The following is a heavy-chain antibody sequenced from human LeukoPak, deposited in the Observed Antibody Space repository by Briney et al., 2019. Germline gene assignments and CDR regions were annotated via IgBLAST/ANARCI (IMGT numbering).Heavy chain of an antibody. Sequence: PSETLSLTCTVSGGSISSGSYYWSWIRQPAGKGLEWIGRIYTSGSTNYNPSLKSRVTISVDTSKNQFSLKLSSVTAADTAVYYCAREEQWHGWFDPWGQGTLVTVSS. CDR2: IYTSGST. CDR3: AREEQWHGWFDP. J-gene: IGHJ5*02. CDR1: GGSISSGSYY. V-gene: IGHV4-61*02. D-gene: IGHD6-19*01.